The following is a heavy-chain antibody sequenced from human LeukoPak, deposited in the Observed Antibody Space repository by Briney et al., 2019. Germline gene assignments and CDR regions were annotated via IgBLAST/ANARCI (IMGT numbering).Heavy chain of an antibody. CDR2: ISYDGSNK. Sequence: GGSLRLSCAASGFTFSSYAMHWVRQAPGKGLEWVAVISYDGSNKYYADSVKGRFTISRDNSKNTLYPQMNSLRAEDTAVYYCARERGGSGSYTAYYYYYYGMDVWGQGTTVTVSS. CDR3: ARERGGSGSYTAYYYYYYGMDV. J-gene: IGHJ6*02. D-gene: IGHD3-10*01. V-gene: IGHV3-30-3*01. CDR1: GFTFSSYA.